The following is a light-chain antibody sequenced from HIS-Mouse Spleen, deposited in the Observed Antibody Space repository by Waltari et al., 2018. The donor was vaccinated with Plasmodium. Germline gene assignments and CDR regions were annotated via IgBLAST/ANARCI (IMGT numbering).Light chain of an antibody. J-gene: IGKJ4*01. Sequence: EIVLTQSPATLSLSPGERATLSCRASQGVSSYLAWYQQKPGQAPRLLIYDASTMATGIPARFSGSGSGTDFTLTISCLEPEDFAVYYCQQRSNWPLTFGGGTKVEIK. CDR2: DAS. CDR1: QGVSSY. V-gene: IGKV3-11*01. CDR3: QQRSNWPLT.